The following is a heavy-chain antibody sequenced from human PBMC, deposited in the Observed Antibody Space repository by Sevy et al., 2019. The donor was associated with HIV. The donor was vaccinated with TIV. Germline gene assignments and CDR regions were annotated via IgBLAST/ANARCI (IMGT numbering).Heavy chain of an antibody. V-gene: IGHV4-59*01. CDR2: IYDSGRT. D-gene: IGHD3-22*01. J-gene: IGHJ4*02. Sequence: SETLSLTCTVSGGSFSGYYWSWIRQPPGKGLEWIGYIYDSGRTNYNPSLKSRVTISVDTSKNQFSLKLNSVTAADTAVYYCARSLNNYDSSGYQMGFDHCGQGTLVTVSS. CDR1: GGSFSGYY. CDR3: ARSLNNYDSSGYQMGFDH.